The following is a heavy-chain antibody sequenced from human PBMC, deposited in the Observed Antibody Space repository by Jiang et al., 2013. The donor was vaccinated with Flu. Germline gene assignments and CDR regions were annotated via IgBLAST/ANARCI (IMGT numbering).Heavy chain of an antibody. CDR3: ARGLGYCSSTSCFPNAFDI. V-gene: IGHV4-31*03. D-gene: IGHD2-2*01. CDR2: IYYSGST. Sequence: KPSQTLSLTCTVSGGSISSGGYYWSWIRQHPGKGLEWIGYIYYSGSTYYNPSLKSRVTISVDTSKNQFSLKLSSVTAADTAVYYCARGLGYCSSTSCFPNAFDIWGQGTMVTVSS. J-gene: IGHJ3*02. CDR1: GGSISSGGYY.